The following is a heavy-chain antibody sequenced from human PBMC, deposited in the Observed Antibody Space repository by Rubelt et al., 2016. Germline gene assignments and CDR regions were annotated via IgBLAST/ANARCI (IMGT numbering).Heavy chain of an antibody. CDR3: TRVGVGATEIFDY. Sequence: DHYIEWVRQAPGKGLEWVGRIRDKTKSYSTEFAASVKGRFTISRDDSKNSVSVQMNSLKTEDTAVYYCTRVGVGATEIFDYWGQGTLVTVSS. J-gene: IGHJ4*02. V-gene: IGHV3-72*01. CDR1: DHY. CDR2: IRDKTKSYST. D-gene: IGHD1-26*01.